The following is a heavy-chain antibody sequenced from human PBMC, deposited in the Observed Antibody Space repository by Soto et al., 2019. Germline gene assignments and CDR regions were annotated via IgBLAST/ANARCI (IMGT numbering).Heavy chain of an antibody. CDR1: GFTFSRSA. D-gene: IGHD1-1*01. V-gene: IGHV1-58*02. Sequence: QMQLVQSGPEVKKPGTSVKVSCRASGFTFSRSAMKLVRQARGQRLEWIGWIVVGSGNTNYAQKFQERVIISRDMSTSTGYMELSSLRSEDTAVYYCAARNGKNPGYYYMEVCGKWTTVTVSS. CDR2: IVVGSGNT. CDR3: AARNGKNPGYYYMEV. J-gene: IGHJ6*03.